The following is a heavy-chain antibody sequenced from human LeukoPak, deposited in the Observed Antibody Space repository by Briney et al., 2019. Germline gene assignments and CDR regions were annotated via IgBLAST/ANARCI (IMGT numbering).Heavy chain of an antibody. J-gene: IGHJ4*02. D-gene: IGHD2-2*01. Sequence: GGSLRLSCAASGFTFSSYAMSWVRQAPGKGLEWVSAISGSGGSTYYADSVKGRFTISRDNSRNTLYLQMNSLRADDTAVYYCVKAECYSSSCSYYFDYWGPGTLVTVSS. V-gene: IGHV3-23*01. CDR3: VKAECYSSSCSYYFDY. CDR2: ISGSGGST. CDR1: GFTFSSYA.